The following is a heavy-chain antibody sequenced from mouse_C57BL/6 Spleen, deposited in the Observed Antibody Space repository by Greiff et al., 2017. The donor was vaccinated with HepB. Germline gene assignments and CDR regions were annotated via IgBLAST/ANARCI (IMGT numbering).Heavy chain of an antibody. Sequence: QVQLQQSGAELVMPGASVKLSCKASGYTFTSYWMHWVKQRPGQGLEWIGEIDPSDSYTNYNQKFKGKSTLTVDKSSSTAYMQLSSLTSEDSAVYYCARRGSSPVDYFDYWGQGTTLTVSS. CDR2: IDPSDSYT. CDR3: ARRGSSPVDYFDY. J-gene: IGHJ2*01. CDR1: GYTFTSYW. V-gene: IGHV1-69*01. D-gene: IGHD1-1*01.